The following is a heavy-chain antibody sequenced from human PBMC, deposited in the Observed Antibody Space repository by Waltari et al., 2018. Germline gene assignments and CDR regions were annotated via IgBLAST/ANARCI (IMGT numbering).Heavy chain of an antibody. CDR3: ATRDSGSRGYYYYGMDV. D-gene: IGHD1-26*01. V-gene: IGHV1-69-2*01. Sequence: EVQLVQSGAEVKKPGATVKISCKVSGYTFTDYYMHWVQQAPGKGLEWMGLVDPEEGETIYAAKFQGRVTITADTSTDTAYMELSSLRSEDTAVYYCATRDSGSRGYYYYGMDVWGQGTTVTVSS. CDR2: VDPEEGET. J-gene: IGHJ6*02. CDR1: GYTFTDYY.